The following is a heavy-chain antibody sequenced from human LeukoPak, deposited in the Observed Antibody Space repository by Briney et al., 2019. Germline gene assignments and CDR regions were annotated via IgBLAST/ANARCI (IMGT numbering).Heavy chain of an antibody. V-gene: IGHV1-69*13. Sequence: SVQVSCKASGGTFSSYAISWVRQAPGQGLEWMGGIIPIFGTANYAQKFQGRVTITADASTSTAYMELSSLRSEDTAVYYCARDSEGSGSIWGDYWGQGTLVTVSS. J-gene: IGHJ4*02. CDR3: ARDSEGSGSIWGDY. CDR1: GGTFSSYA. CDR2: IIPIFGTA. D-gene: IGHD3-10*01.